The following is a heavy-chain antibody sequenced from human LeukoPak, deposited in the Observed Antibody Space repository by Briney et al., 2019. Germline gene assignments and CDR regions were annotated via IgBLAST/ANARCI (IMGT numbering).Heavy chain of an antibody. J-gene: IGHJ4*02. CDR1: GFTVSSNY. CDR3: ARDQTYYGSGSFQYYFDY. D-gene: IGHD3-10*01. CDR2: IYSGGST. V-gene: IGHV3-66*01. Sequence: GGSLRLSCAAPGFTVSSNYMSWVRQAPGKGLEWVSVIYSGGSTYYADSVKGRFTISKDNSKNTLYLQMNSLRAEDTAVYYCARDQTYYGSGSFQYYFDYWGQGTLVTVSS.